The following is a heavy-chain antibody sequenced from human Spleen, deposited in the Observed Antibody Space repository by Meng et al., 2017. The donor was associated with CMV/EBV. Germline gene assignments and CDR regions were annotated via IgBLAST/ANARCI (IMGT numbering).Heavy chain of an antibody. Sequence: GSLRLSCTVSGGSVISSSYYGVWIRQPPGKGLEWIGSIFYTGSTSYNPSLKSRVTMSKDTSQNQFSLKLISVTAADTAVYYCARQVKSVATFDPWGPGTLVTVSS. CDR3: ARQVKSVATFDP. V-gene: IGHV4-39*01. CDR1: GGSVISSSYY. J-gene: IGHJ5*02. CDR2: IFYTGST. D-gene: IGHD5-12*01.